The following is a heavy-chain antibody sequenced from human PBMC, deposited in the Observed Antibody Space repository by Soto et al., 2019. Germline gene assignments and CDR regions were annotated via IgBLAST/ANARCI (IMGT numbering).Heavy chain of an antibody. CDR2: IIHIFGTV. Sequence: QVQLVQSGAEVKKPGSSVKVSCKASGVTFSSYAISWVRQAPGQGLEWMGGIIHIFGTVNYAQKFQGRVTITADESTSTADMELSSLRTDDTAVYYATGADWGDYVWGQYNWFDPWGQGTLVTVAS. CDR3: TGADWGDYVWGQYNWFDP. D-gene: IGHD3-16*01. V-gene: IGHV1-69*01. J-gene: IGHJ5*02. CDR1: GVTFSSYA.